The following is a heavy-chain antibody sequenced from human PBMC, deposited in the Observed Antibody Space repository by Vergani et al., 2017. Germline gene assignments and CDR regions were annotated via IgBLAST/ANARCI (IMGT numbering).Heavy chain of an antibody. CDR3: ARSGVGGSYFGPSEDVSYYFDY. J-gene: IGHJ4*02. V-gene: IGHV1-69*01. D-gene: IGHD1-26*01. CDR1: GGTFSSYA. CDR2: IIPIFGTA. Sequence: QVQLVQSGAEVKKPGSSVKVSCKASGGTFSSYAISWVRQAPGQGLEWMGGIIPIFGTANYAQKFQGRVTITADESTSTAYMELSSLRSEDTAVYYCARSGVGGSYFGPSEDVSYYFDYWGQGTLVTVSS.